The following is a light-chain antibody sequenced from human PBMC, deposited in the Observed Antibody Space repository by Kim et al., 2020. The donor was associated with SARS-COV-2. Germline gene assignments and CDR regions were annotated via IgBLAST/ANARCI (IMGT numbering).Light chain of an antibody. CDR2: AAS. J-gene: IGKJ4*01. CDR1: QSVSSN. V-gene: IGKV3-11*01. Sequence: LSPGERVTLSCRASQSVSSNLAWYQQKPGQAPRLLIYAASNRATGIPARFSGSGSGTDFTLAISSLEPEDFAVYYCQQHSDWPLTFGGGTKVDIK. CDR3: QQHSDWPLT.